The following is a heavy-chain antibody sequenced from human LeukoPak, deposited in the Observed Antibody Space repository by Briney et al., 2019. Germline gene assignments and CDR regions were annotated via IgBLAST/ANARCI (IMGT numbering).Heavy chain of an antibody. Sequence: SETLSLTCTVSGGSISSYYWSWIRQPPGKGLEWFGYIYYSGSTNYNPSLKSRVTISVDTSKHQFSLKLSSVTAADTAVYYCARARVWFGELSRFDSLQYYFDYWGQGTLVTVSS. CDR3: ARARVWFGELSRFDSLQYYFDY. J-gene: IGHJ4*02. V-gene: IGHV4-59*01. CDR2: IYYSGST. CDR1: GGSISSYY. D-gene: IGHD3-10*01.